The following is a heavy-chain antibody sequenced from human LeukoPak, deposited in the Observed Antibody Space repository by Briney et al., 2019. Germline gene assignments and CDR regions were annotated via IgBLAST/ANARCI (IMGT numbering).Heavy chain of an antibody. D-gene: IGHD3-16*01. J-gene: IGHJ4*02. V-gene: IGHV3-48*01. CDR3: ARLLSVWGRFDY. Sequence: GRSLRLSCAASGFTFSTHNMNWVRQAPGKGLEGVSYISDSGLTIYYADSVKGRFTISRDNVKNSLYLQMNSLRAEDTAVYYCARLLSVWGRFDYWGQGTLVTVSS. CDR2: ISDSGLTI. CDR1: GFTFSTHN.